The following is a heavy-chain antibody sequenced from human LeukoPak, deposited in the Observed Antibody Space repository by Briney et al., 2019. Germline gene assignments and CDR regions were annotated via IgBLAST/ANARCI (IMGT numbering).Heavy chain of an antibody. CDR1: GYTFTSYY. CDR3: ARDLWSQSYTAMTTPFDY. D-gene: IGHD5-18*01. Sequence: ASVKVSCKASGYTFTSYYMHWVRQAPGQGLEWMGIINPSGGSTSYAQKFQGRVTMTRDTSTSTVYMELSSLRSEDTAVYYCARDLWSQSYTAMTTPFDYWGQGTLVTVSS. J-gene: IGHJ4*02. CDR2: INPSGGST. V-gene: IGHV1-46*01.